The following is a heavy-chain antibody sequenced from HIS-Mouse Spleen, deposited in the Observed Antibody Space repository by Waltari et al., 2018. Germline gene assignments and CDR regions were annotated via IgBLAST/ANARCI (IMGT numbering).Heavy chain of an antibody. CDR2: ISYDGSNK. D-gene: IGHD1-20*01. CDR1: GFTFSRYA. Sequence: QVQLVESGGGVVQPGRSLRLSCAASGFTFSRYAMHWGRQAPGKGLEWVAVISYDGSNKYYADSVKGRFTISRDNSKNTLYLQMNSLRAEDTAVYYCARDHRNNWAIRDWGQGTLVTVSS. V-gene: IGHV3-30-3*01. CDR3: ARDHRNNWAIRD. J-gene: IGHJ4*02.